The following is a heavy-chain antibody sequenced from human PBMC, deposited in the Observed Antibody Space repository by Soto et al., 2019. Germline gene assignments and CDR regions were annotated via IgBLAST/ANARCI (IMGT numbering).Heavy chain of an antibody. CDR3: ARLAADGYSYYYGMDV. Sequence: QVQLQESGPGLVKPSQTLSLTCTVSGGSISSGDYYWTWIRQQPGKGLEWIGYIYYSGSTYYNPSLKSRVNISVDTSKKQFSLKMSSVTAADTAVYYCARLAADGYSYYYGMDVWGQGTTVTVSS. CDR1: GGSISSGDYY. V-gene: IGHV4-31*03. J-gene: IGHJ6*02. D-gene: IGHD2-15*01. CDR2: IYYSGST.